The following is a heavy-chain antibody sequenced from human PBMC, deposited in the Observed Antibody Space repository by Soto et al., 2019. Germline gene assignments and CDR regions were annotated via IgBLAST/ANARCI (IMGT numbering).Heavy chain of an antibody. CDR1: GGTFSSYA. J-gene: IGHJ5*02. V-gene: IGHV1-69*13. CDR2: IIPIFGTA. Sequence: SVKVSCKASGGTFSSYASSWVRQAPGQGLEWMGGIIPIFGTANYAQKFQGRVTITADESTSTAYMELSSLRSEDTDVYYCARGETISSPTTWFDPWGQGTLVAVSS. D-gene: IGHD3-16*01. CDR3: ARGETISSPTTWFDP.